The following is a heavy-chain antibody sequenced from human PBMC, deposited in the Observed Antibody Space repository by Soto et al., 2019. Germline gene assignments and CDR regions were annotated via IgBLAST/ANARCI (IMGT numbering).Heavy chain of an antibody. J-gene: IGHJ5*01. CDR2: IYNSETF. Sequence: PTGKGLEWIGFIYNSETFNYNPSLKSRVTLSVDTSKHQFSLKLSSVTAADTAVYFCARVPRRHSSTNNSDSWRKGSLDTGTS. CDR3: ARVPRRHSSTNNSDS. V-gene: IGHV4-61*10. D-gene: IGHD6-13*01.